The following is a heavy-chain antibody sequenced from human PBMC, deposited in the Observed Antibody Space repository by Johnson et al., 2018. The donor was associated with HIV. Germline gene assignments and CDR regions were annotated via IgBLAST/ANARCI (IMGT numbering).Heavy chain of an antibody. V-gene: IGHV3-74*02. J-gene: IGHJ3*02. CDR3: AKGTNGQSWAFDI. CDR2: INADGSRT. D-gene: IGHD2-8*01. Sequence: VQLVESGGGLIQPGGSLRLSCVVSGFTFSHYWMEWVRQAPGEGLVWVSRINADGSRTTYADSVKGRFIISRDNPRNTLYLQMNGLRAEDTAVYYCAKGTNGQSWAFDIWGQGTVVTVSA. CDR1: GFTFSHYW.